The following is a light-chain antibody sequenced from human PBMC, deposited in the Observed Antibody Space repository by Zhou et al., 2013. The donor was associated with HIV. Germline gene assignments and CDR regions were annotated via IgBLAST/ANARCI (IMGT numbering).Light chain of an antibody. Sequence: DIQMTQSPSTLSASVGDRVTITCRASQTILSYLNWYQQKPGKAPKLLIYKASSLERGVPARFSGSGSGTHFTLTISSLQPDDFAIYYCQQSYTTPWMFGQGTKVEI. CDR2: KAS. CDR3: QQSYTTPWM. V-gene: IGKV1-39*01. J-gene: IGKJ1*01. CDR1: QTILSY.